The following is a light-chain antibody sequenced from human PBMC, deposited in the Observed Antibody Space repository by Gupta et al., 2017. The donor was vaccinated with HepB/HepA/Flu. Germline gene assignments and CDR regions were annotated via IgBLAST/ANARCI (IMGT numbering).Light chain of an antibody. V-gene: IGLV1-51*02. Sequence: QSVLTQPPSVSAAPGQRVTTSCSGSGSNGGYNYVSWYRQYPGTPPQLLISKDATRPAGIADRFSASKGGTAATLVITGLQTGDAAVYYCGTWDDRNVWLFGGGTRVTVL. CDR3: GTWDDRNVWL. CDR1: GSNGGYNY. J-gene: IGLJ2*01. CDR2: KDA.